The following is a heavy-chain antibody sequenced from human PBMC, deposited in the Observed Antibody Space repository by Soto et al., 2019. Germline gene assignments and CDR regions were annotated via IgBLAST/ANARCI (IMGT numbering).Heavy chain of an antibody. V-gene: IGHV3-48*01. J-gene: IGHJ4*02. CDR2: ISSRSSTI. D-gene: IGHD1-26*01. Sequence: EVQLVESGGGLVQPGGSLRLSCAASGCTFSIYSINWARQAPGQGLEWVSYISSRSSTIYYADSVKGRFTISRDNAKNSLYRHMTSLSAADTTVYYCARVAESRGRWGQGTLGAVGS. CDR1: GCTFSIYS. CDR3: ARVAESRGR.